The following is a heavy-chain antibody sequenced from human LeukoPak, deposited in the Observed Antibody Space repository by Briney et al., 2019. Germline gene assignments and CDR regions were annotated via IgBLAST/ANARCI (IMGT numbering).Heavy chain of an antibody. CDR2: MHHSGST. D-gene: IGHD6-13*01. CDR1: GGSIRSYY. J-gene: IGHJ5*02. Sequence: SETLSLTCTVSGGSIRSYYWSWIRLPPGKGLEWIGYMHHSGSTKHNPYLKSRVTISVDTSKNQFSLKLSSVTAADTAVYYCARAHVIAAAHWFDPWGQGTLVTVSS. CDR3: ARAHVIAAAHWFDP. V-gene: IGHV4-59*01.